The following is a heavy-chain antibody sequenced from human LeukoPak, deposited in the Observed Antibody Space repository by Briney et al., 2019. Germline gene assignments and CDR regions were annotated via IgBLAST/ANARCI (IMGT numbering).Heavy chain of an antibody. Sequence: PSETLSLTCAVSGGSISSTNWWSWVRQPPGKGLEWIGEIDHSGRTNYNPSLKSRVIISVDTSKNQFSLKLSSVTAADTAVYYCAREHPSGWGAFDIWGQGTMVTVSS. CDR1: GGSISSTNW. D-gene: IGHD1-26*01. J-gene: IGHJ3*02. CDR3: AREHPSGWGAFDI. CDR2: IDHSGRT. V-gene: IGHV4-4*02.